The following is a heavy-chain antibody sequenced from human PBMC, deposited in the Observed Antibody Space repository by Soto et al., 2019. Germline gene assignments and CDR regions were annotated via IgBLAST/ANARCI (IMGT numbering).Heavy chain of an antibody. J-gene: IGHJ6*02. CDR1: GYTFTSYY. Sequence: AAVKVCCKASGYTFTSYYMHWVRQAPGQGLEWMGIINPSGGSTSYAQKFQGRVTMTRDTSTSTVYMELSSLRSEDTAVYYCAREGAAAGGYYYGMDVWGQGTTVTVSS. CDR3: AREGAAAGGYYYGMDV. CDR2: INPSGGST. V-gene: IGHV1-46*01. D-gene: IGHD6-13*01.